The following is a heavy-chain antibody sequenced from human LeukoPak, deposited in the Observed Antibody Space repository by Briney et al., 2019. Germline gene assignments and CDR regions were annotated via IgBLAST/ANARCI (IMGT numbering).Heavy chain of an antibody. Sequence: GGSLRLSCAASGFTFDDYAMHWVRQAPGKGLEWVSLISGNSASTYYANSAKGRFTISRDNSKNSLYLHMNSLRAEDTAFYYCVKDVRENYDIFTLHNWGQGTLVTVSS. D-gene: IGHD3-9*01. J-gene: IGHJ4*02. V-gene: IGHV3-43*02. CDR3: VKDVRENYDIFTLHN. CDR2: ISGNSAST. CDR1: GFTFDDYA.